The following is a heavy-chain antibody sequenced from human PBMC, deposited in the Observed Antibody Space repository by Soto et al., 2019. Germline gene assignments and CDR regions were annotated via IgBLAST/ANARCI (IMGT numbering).Heavy chain of an antibody. Sequence: SETLSLTCIVSGGSISGSYWSWIRQSPGKGLKWLGYVYYTGSTNYSPSLRSRVSISVDTSKNEFSLRLSSVTAADTAVYFCARSVAVPGAHIDYWGQGTQVTVSS. J-gene: IGHJ4*02. CDR2: VYYTGST. D-gene: IGHD6-19*01. CDR1: GGSISGSY. CDR3: ARSVAVPGAHIDY. V-gene: IGHV4-59*01.